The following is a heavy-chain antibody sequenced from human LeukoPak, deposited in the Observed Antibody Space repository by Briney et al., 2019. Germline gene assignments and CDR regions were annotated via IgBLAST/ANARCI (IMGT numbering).Heavy chain of an antibody. CDR1: GDTFTNYG. J-gene: IGHJ3*02. CDR3: ARDQAAEDAFDI. D-gene: IGHD6-13*01. Sequence: GASVKVSCKASGDTFTNYGISWVRQAPGQGLEWMGWISAYNGNTNYAQKLQGRVTMTTDTSTSTAYMELRSLRSDDTAVYYCARDQAAEDAFDIWGQGTMVTVSS. CDR2: ISAYNGNT. V-gene: IGHV1-18*01.